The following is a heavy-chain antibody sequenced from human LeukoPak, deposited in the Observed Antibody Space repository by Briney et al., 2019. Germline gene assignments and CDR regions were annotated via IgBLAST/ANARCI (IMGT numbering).Heavy chain of an antibody. CDR1: GYTFTGYY. Sequence: ASVKVSCKASGYTFTGYYIHWVRQAPGQGLEWMGWINPNSGGTNYTQKFQGRVTLTRYTSISSAYMELNRLRSDDTAVYYCARDHSGTYYIDALDIWGQGTMVTVSS. D-gene: IGHD3-10*01. CDR3: ARDHSGTYYIDALDI. J-gene: IGHJ3*02. V-gene: IGHV1-2*02. CDR2: INPNSGGT.